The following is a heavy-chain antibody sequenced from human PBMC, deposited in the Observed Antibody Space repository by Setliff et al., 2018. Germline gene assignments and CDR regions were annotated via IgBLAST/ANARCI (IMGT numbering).Heavy chain of an antibody. D-gene: IGHD3-22*01. V-gene: IGHV3-23*01. CDR3: AKDNYYDSTPPLVFDS. J-gene: IGHJ4*02. CDR1: GFTFSSYA. Sequence: GGSLRLSCAASGFTFSSYAMSWVRQAPGKGLEWVSAISGSGGSTYYADSVKGRFTISRDNSKNTLYLQMNSLRAEDTAVYYCAKDNYYDSTPPLVFDSWGQGTLVTVSS. CDR2: ISGSGGST.